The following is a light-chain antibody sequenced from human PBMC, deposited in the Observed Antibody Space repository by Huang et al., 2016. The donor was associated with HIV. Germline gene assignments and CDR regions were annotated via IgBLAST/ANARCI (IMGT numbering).Light chain of an antibody. V-gene: IGKV1-NL1*01. J-gene: IGKJ1*01. CDR2: AAS. CDR3: QQYDSTPRT. CDR1: QGISRS. Sequence: DIQMTQSPSSLSASVGDRVTITCRASQGISRSLAWYQQKLGKAPKLLLHAASSLESGVPSRFSGSGSGTDYSLTISSLQPEDFATYYGQQYDSTPRTFGQGTKVEIK.